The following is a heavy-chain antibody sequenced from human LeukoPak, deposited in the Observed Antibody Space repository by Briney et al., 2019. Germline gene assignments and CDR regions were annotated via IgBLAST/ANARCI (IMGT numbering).Heavy chain of an antibody. CDR1: GFTFSTYA. CDR2: ISGSGDGT. V-gene: IGHV3-23*01. J-gene: IGHJ2*01. D-gene: IGHD4-17*01. Sequence: GGSLRLSCAASGFTFSTYAMSWVREAPGKGLVWVSAISGSGDGTYYAVSLKGRFTISRDNSKNTLYLQMNSLRAEDTAVYYCAKVYLTTVTISYFDLWRRGTLVTVSS. CDR3: AKVYLTTVTISYFDL.